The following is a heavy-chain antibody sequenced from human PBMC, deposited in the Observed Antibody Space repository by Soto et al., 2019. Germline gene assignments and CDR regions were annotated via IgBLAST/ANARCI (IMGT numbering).Heavy chain of an antibody. CDR1: GGSFSGYY. V-gene: IGHV4-34*01. J-gene: IGHJ3*02. CDR2: IYHSGST. Sequence: PSETLSLTCAVYGGSFSGYYWSWIRQPPGKGLEWIGEIYHSGSTNYNPSLKSRVTISVDTSKNHFSMKLSSVTAADTAVYYCASPPDDIDWWDDSSGYYFDAFDIWGQGTMVTVSS. CDR3: ASPPDDIDWWDDSSGYYFDAFDI. D-gene: IGHD3-22*01.